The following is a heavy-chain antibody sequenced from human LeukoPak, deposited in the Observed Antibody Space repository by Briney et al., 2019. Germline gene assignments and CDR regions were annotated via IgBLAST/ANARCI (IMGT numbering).Heavy chain of an antibody. J-gene: IGHJ4*02. CDR2: INPDGSKK. CDR3: ARDTYDY. Sequence: GGSLRLSCAASGIIFSSYGRNWVRRAPGKGLEWVAGINPDGSKKYYVDAVKGRFTISRDNSKNTLYLQMNSLRAEDTAVYYCARDTYDYWGQGTLVTVSS. CDR1: GIIFSSYG. V-gene: IGHV3-30*03.